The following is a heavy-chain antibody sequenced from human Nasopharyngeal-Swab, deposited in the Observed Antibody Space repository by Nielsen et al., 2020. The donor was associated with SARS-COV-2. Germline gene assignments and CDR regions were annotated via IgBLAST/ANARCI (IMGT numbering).Heavy chain of an antibody. CDR1: GFNLRSYV. CDR2: TYSDGLTT. V-gene: IGHV3-23*03. CDR3: ARDSSSGWYRPFDY. D-gene: IGHD6-19*01. Sequence: GESLKISCTASGFNLRSYVMTWVRQPPGKGLEWVSVTYSDGLTTYYGDSVKGRFTISRDNSKNTLFLQMNSLRAEDTAVYYCARDSSSGWYRPFDYWGQGTLVTVSS. J-gene: IGHJ4*02.